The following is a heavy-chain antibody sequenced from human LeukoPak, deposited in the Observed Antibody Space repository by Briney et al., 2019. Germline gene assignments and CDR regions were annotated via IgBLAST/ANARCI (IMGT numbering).Heavy chain of an antibody. CDR3: ARLSRAFDI. CDR1: GGSISSYY. J-gene: IGHJ3*02. D-gene: IGHD2-2*01. CDR2: IYHSGST. Sequence: PSETLSLTCTVSGGSISSYYWSWIRQPPGKGLEWIGYIYHSGSTNYNPSRKSPVPISVDTSKNQFSLKLSSVTGADTAVYYCARLSRAFDIWGQGTMVTVSS. V-gene: IGHV4-59*13.